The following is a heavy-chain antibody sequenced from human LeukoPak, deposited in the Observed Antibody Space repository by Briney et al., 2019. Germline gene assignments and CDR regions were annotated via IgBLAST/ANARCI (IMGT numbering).Heavy chain of an antibody. V-gene: IGHV1-8*01. CDR1: GYTFTSHH. J-gene: IGHJ4*02. D-gene: IGHD7-27*01. Sequence: ASVKVSCKASGYTFTSHHINWVRQAAGQGLEWMGWMNPNSGNTAYAQKFQGRVTTTWDTSINTAYMELDSLRSEDTAVYYCARGRPTSLGGIYWGQGSLVTASP. CDR3: ARGRPTSLGGIY. CDR2: MNPNSGNT.